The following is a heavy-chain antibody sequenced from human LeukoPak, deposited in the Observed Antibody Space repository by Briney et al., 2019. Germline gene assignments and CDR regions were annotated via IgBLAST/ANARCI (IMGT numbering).Heavy chain of an antibody. Sequence: SQTLSLTCTVSGGSISSGGYYWSWIRQPPGKGLEWIGYIYHSGSTYYNPSLKSRVTISVDRSKNQFSLKLSSVTAADTAVYYCAISGYSGSFESVYFDYWGQGTLVTVSS. CDR1: GGSISSGGYY. D-gene: IGHD1-26*01. J-gene: IGHJ4*02. CDR3: AISGYSGSFESVYFDY. V-gene: IGHV4-30-2*01. CDR2: IYHSGST.